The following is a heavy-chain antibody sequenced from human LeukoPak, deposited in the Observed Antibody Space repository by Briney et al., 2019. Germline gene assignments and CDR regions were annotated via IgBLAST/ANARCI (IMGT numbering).Heavy chain of an antibody. V-gene: IGHV1-69*06. CDR1: GGTLSNNV. D-gene: IGHD3-10*01. Sequence: ASVKVSCKASGGTLSNNVVSWVRQAPGQGLEWMGDIIPVFGTTNYAQKFQGRVTISADRSTSTAYMEVSSLKSEDTAVYYCATKNFGDLYRHDDPLNMWGQGTTVTVSS. CDR3: ATKNFGDLYRHDDPLNM. J-gene: IGHJ3*02. CDR2: IIPVFGTT.